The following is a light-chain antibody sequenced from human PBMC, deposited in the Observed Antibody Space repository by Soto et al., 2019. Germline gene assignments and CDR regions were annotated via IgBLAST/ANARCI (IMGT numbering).Light chain of an antibody. J-gene: IGLJ2*01. Sequence: VLTQPPSVSVAPGKTARITCGGNNIGSKSVHWYQQKAGQAPILAMYYDSDRPSGIPERFSGSNSGNTATLTISTVEAGDEADYYCQVWDISSNHVVLGGGTKLTVL. CDR1: NIGSKS. CDR2: YDS. CDR3: QVWDISSNHVV. V-gene: IGLV3-21*04.